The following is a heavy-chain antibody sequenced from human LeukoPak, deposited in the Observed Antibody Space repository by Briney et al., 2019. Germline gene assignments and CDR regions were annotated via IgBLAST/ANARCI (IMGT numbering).Heavy chain of an antibody. CDR1: GFTFSSYT. CDR2: ISSSSSYM. D-gene: IGHD1-7*01. Sequence: KPGGSLRLSCAASGFTFSSYTMNWVRQAPGKGLEWVSSISSSSSYMYYADSVKGRFTMSRDNSKNTLYLQMNSLRAEDTAVYYCAKGYNWNYLGWFDPWGQGTLVTVSS. CDR3: AKGYNWNYLGWFDP. V-gene: IGHV3-21*04. J-gene: IGHJ5*02.